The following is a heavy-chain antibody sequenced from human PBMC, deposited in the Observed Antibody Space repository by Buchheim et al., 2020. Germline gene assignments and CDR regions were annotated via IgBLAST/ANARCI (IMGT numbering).Heavy chain of an antibody. D-gene: IGHD3-22*01. Sequence: EVQLVESGGGLVQPGGSLRLSCAASGFTFTSYWMHWVRQAPGKGLGWVARINIDGSITTHADSVKGRFTTSSDNAKNTLYLQMNSLRAEDTAVYYCVADSSGYRYWGQGTL. CDR3: VADSSGYRY. J-gene: IGHJ4*02. CDR1: GFTFTSYW. V-gene: IGHV3-74*03. CDR2: INIDGSIT.